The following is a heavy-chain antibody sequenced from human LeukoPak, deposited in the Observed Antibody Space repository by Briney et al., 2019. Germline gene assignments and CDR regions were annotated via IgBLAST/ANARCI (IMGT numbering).Heavy chain of an antibody. CDR3: ATYSTGFDI. CDR1: GGSFSDYY. V-gene: IGHV4-34*01. D-gene: IGHD6-19*01. CDR2: INHRGST. J-gene: IGHJ3*02. Sequence: PSETLSLTCAVYGGSFSDYYWTWIRQPPGKGLEWIGEINHRGSTHYNPSLKSRVTISVDTSKKQFSLKLSSVTAADTAVYYCATYSTGFDIWGQGTMVTVSS.